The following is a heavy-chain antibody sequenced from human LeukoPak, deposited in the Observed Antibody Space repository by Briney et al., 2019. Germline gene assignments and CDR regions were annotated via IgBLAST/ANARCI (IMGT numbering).Heavy chain of an antibody. V-gene: IGHV3-33*06. CDR1: GFTFKSYG. CDR3: AKMSGNTRPYYYGLDV. J-gene: IGHJ6*02. D-gene: IGHD5-18*01. Sequence: GGSLRLSCAASGFTFKSYGMHWVRQAPGKGLEWVAVIWSDGSNEYYADSVKGRFTISRDNSKNTLYLQMSSLRAEDTAVYYCAKMSGNTRPYYYGLDVWGQGTTVTVSS. CDR2: IWSDGSNE.